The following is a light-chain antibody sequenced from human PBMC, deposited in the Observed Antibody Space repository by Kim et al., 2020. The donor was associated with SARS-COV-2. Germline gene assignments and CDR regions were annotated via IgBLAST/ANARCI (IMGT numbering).Light chain of an antibody. V-gene: IGKV3-20*01. CDR2: GAS. J-gene: IGKJ5*01. CDR3: QRYGTLPT. Sequence: EIVFTRPPGTLSLPPGERATLSCRASQSVINNYLAWYQEKPGQAPRLLIYGASSRATGIPDRFSGSGSGTDFTLTISRLEPEDCAVYFSQRYGTLPTSGQGTRLVIK. CDR1: QSVINNY.